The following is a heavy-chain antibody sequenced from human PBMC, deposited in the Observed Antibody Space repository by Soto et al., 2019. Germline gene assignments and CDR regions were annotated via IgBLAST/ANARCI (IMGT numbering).Heavy chain of an antibody. CDR1: GGSLSGYY. D-gene: IGHD3-10*01. V-gene: IGHV4-34*01. J-gene: IGHJ6*02. Sequence: QVQLQQWGAGLLKPSETLSLTCAVYGGSLSGYYWSWIRQPPGKGLEWIGEINHSGSTNYNPSLKSRVTISVDTSKNQFSLKLSSVTAADTAVYYCASRRFGDVWGQGTTVTVSS. CDR3: ASRRFGDV. CDR2: INHSGST.